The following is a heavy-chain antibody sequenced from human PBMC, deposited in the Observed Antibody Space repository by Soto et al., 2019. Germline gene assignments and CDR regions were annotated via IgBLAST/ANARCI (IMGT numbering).Heavy chain of an antibody. CDR1: GGTFSSYA. J-gene: IGHJ4*02. CDR2: IIPIFGTA. CDR3: AREGRIVGAYFDY. Sequence: AASVKVSCKASGGTFSSYAISWVRQAPGQGLEWMGGIIPIFGTANYAQKFQGRVTITADESTSTAYMELSSLRSEDTAVYYCAREGRIVGAYFDYWGQGTLVTVSS. V-gene: IGHV1-69*13. D-gene: IGHD1-26*01.